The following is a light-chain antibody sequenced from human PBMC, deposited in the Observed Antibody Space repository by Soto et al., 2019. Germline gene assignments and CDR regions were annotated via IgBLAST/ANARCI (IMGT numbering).Light chain of an antibody. V-gene: IGKV3-20*01. J-gene: IGKJ2*01. Sequence: EIVMTQSPGTLSLSPGERATLSCRASQSVSSRLAWYQQKPGQAPRVLIFEASKRATGTPDRFSGSGSGTDFTLSISRLEPEDFAVYYCQQYANSPLTFGQGTKGDIK. CDR2: EAS. CDR1: QSVSSR. CDR3: QQYANSPLT.